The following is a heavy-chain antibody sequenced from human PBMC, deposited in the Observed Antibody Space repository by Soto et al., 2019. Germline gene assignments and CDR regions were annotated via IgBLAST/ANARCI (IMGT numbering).Heavy chain of an antibody. CDR1: GFTFSSYA. D-gene: IGHD2-15*01. Sequence: VGSLRLSCAASGFTFSSYAMSWVRQAPGKGLEWVSAISGSGGSTYYADSVKGRFTISRDNSKNTLYLQMNSLRAEDTAVYYCAKDRYIVVVVATFDYWGQGTLVTVSS. CDR3: AKDRYIVVVVATFDY. CDR2: ISGSGGST. J-gene: IGHJ4*02. V-gene: IGHV3-23*01.